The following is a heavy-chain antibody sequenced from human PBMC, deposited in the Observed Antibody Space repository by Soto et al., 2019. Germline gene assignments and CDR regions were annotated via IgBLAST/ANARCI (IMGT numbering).Heavy chain of an antibody. D-gene: IGHD6-13*01. CDR3: AKVAASSWHANWFAP. V-gene: IGHV3-30*18. CDR2: ISYDENTK. Sequence: GGSLRLSCKASGFDFRGTGMHWVRQAPGKGLEWVAVISYDENTKDYGDSVKGRFTVSRDNSNNTLYLQMHSLTSDDTAVYYCAKVAASSWHANWFAPWGQGTLVTVSS. CDR1: GFDFRGTG. J-gene: IGHJ5*02.